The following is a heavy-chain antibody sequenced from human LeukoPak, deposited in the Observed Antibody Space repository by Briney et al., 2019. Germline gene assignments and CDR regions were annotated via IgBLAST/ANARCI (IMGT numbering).Heavy chain of an antibody. V-gene: IGHV1-24*01. CDR3: ATSHPTAGPTWHHPDAFDI. CDR1: GYTLTQLS. D-gene: IGHD1-1*01. J-gene: IGHJ3*02. Sequence: GASVKVSCGVSGYTLTQLSMLCVRQAPGKGRVCRGGFGSEYGETLYAQKFQRRVTMNEDTSTDTDYMELSSLRSQDSAVYYYATSHPTAGPTWHHPDAFDIWGQGTMVTVSS. CDR2: FGSEYGET.